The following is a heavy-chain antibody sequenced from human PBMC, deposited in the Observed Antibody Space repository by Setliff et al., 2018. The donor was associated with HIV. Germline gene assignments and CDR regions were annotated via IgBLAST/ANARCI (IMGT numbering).Heavy chain of an antibody. CDR1: GGSISTYY. Sequence: SETLSLTCTVSGGSISTYYLTWIRQPAGKGLEWIGRIFASGSTNYNPSLKSRVTMSVDTSTNQFSLRLSSVTAADTAVYYCVGGLRSRSQGHFDYWGQGTLVTVSS. CDR3: VGGLRSRSQGHFDY. V-gene: IGHV4-4*07. J-gene: IGHJ4*02. CDR2: IFASGST. D-gene: IGHD5-12*01.